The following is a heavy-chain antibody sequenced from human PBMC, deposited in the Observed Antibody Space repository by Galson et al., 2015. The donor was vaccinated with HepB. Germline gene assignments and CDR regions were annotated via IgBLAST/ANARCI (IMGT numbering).Heavy chain of an antibody. V-gene: IGHV3-30-3*01. J-gene: IGHJ6*03. Sequence: SLRLSCAASGVAFNRNAMYWVRQAPGKGLEGVALISYDGNNKFYTDSVKGRFTISRDNSKNTLYLQMNSLRADDTAVYYCARGSYGSGTYPYYMDVWGTGTTVTVSS. CDR3: ARGSYGSGTYPYYMDV. D-gene: IGHD3-10*01. CDR2: ISYDGNNK. CDR1: GVAFNRNA.